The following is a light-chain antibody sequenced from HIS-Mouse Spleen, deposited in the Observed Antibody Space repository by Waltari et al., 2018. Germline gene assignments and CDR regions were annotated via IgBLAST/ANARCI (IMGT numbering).Light chain of an antibody. CDR2: GAS. V-gene: IGKV3-20*01. J-gene: IGKJ4*01. CDR1: QSVSSSY. CDR3: QQYGSSPT. Sequence: EIVLTQSPGTLSLSPGERATFSCRASQSVSSSYLAWYQQKPGQAPRLLIYGASSRATGIPDRFSGSGSGKDFTLTISRLEPEDFAVYYCQQYGSSPTFGGGTKVEIK.